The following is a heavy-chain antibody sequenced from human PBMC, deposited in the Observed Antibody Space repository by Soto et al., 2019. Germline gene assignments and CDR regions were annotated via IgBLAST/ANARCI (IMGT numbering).Heavy chain of an antibody. V-gene: IGHV3-21*01. CDR1: GFTFSSYS. Sequence: GGSLRLSCAASGFTFSSYSMNWVRQAPGKGLEWVSSISSSSSYIYYADSVKGRFTISRDNAKNSLYLQMNSLRAEDTAVYYCARDGPLVFYYDSSGYSDYWGQGTLVTVSS. CDR2: ISSSSSYI. J-gene: IGHJ4*02. CDR3: ARDGPLVFYYDSSGYSDY. D-gene: IGHD3-22*01.